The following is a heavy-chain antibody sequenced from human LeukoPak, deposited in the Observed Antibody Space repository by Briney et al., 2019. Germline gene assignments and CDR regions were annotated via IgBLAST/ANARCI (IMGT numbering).Heavy chain of an antibody. CDR3: ARSFSEKFYFDS. D-gene: IGHD1-26*01. V-gene: IGHV4-61*02. Sequence: PAQTLSLTWTVSGDSISRGRYYWSWVRQPAGEELEWIGRIYAGGKTGYNPYTPSLKSGVAMSRDTSKNHVSLSLPPVTAANTAMSFCARSFSEKFYFDSWGQGHLVTVSS. J-gene: IGHJ4*02. CDR2: IYAGGKT. CDR1: GDSISRGRYY.